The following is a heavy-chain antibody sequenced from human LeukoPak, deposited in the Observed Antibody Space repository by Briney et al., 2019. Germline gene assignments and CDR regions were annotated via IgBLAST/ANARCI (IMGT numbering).Heavy chain of an antibody. Sequence: GGSLRLSCAASGFTFSSYSMNWVRQAPGKGLEWVSYISSSSSTIYYADSVKGRFTISRDNAKNSLYLQMNSLRAEDTAVYYCARDSLVRSAAGNAFDIWGQGTMVTVSS. CDR1: GFTFSSYS. D-gene: IGHD3-10*01. V-gene: IGHV3-48*01. J-gene: IGHJ3*02. CDR3: ARDSLVRSAAGNAFDI. CDR2: ISSSSSTI.